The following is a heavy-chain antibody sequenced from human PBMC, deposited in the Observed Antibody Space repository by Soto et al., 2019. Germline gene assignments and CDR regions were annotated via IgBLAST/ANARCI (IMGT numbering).Heavy chain of an antibody. D-gene: IGHD3-9*01. CDR1: GFSLSTSGVG. V-gene: IGHV2-5*02. CDR3: AHKGPEDWPLDY. Sequence: QITLKESGPTLVKPTQPLSLTCTFSGFSLSTSGVGVGWIRQPPGKALKRLPVIYWDDNKHYSPSLRSRLTITKATSKNQVVLTMTNMDPMYTGTYYCAHKGPEDWPLDYWGQGTLVTVSS. CDR2: IYWDDNK. J-gene: IGHJ4*02.